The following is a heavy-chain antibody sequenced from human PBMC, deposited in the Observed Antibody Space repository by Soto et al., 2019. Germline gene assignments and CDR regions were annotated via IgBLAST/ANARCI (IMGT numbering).Heavy chain of an antibody. V-gene: IGHV1-8*01. CDR2: MNPNSGNT. CDR3: ARGPPYGSGSYYSQQDHYYYYYGMDV. J-gene: IGHJ6*02. Sequence: ASVKVSCKASGYTFTSYDINWVRQATGQGLEWMGWMNPNSGNTGYAQKFQGRVTMTRNTSISTAYMELSSLRSEDTAVYYCARGPPYGSGSYYSQQDHYYYYYGMDVWGQGTTVTVS. CDR1: GYTFTSYD. D-gene: IGHD3-10*01.